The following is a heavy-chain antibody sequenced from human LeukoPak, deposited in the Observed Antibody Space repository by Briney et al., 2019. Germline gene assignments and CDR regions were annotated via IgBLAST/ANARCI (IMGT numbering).Heavy chain of an antibody. Sequence: SETLSLTCAVSDFSISSGYYWGWIRQPPGKGLEWIGSIYHSGSTYYNLPLKSRVTISINTSKNQSSLRLSSVTAADTAVYYCARHRATSSWDFDYWGQGTLVTVSS. CDR1: DFSISSGYY. V-gene: IGHV4-38-2*01. J-gene: IGHJ4*02. CDR3: ARHRATSSWDFDY. D-gene: IGHD6-13*01. CDR2: IYHSGST.